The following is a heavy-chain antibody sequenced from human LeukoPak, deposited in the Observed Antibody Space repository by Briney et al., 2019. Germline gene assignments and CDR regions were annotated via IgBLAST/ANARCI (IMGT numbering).Heavy chain of an antibody. J-gene: IGHJ3*02. D-gene: IGHD3-9*01. CDR3: ARFYYDILTGYYGGHDAFDI. CDR1: GYTFTSYD. CDR2: MNPNSGNT. Sequence: GASVKVSCKASGYTFTSYDINWVRQATGQGLEWMGWMNPNSGNTGYAQKFQGRVTMTRNTSISTAYMELSSLRSEDTAVYYCARFYYDILTGYYGGHDAFDIWGQGTMVTVSS. V-gene: IGHV1-8*01.